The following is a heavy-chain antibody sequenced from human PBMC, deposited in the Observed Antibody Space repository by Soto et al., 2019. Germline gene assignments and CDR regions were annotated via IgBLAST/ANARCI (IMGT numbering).Heavy chain of an antibody. V-gene: IGHV3-23*01. CDR2: ISGSGGNT. Sequence: GGSLRLSCAASGFTFSPYAMTWVRQAPGKGLEWGSSISGSGGNTNYADSAKGRFTVSRDNSKRTLSLQMNSLTEEDTAIYYVEKGLRRLLRTQYYYGLEVWGRGTTVTVSS. CDR1: GFTFSPYA. J-gene: IGHJ6*02. CDR3: EKGLRRLLRTQYYYGLEV. D-gene: IGHD3-16*01.